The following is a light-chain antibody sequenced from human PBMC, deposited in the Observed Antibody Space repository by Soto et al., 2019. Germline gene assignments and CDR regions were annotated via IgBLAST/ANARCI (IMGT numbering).Light chain of an antibody. Sequence: DIQMTQSPSSLSASVGDRVTITCRASQSISSYLNWYQQKPGKAPKLLIYAASSLQSGFPSRFSGSGSGTDFNLTISSLQAEDFATYYCQQSYSTPRAFGQGTKVEIK. J-gene: IGKJ1*01. CDR2: AAS. CDR1: QSISSY. CDR3: QQSYSTPRA. V-gene: IGKV1-39*01.